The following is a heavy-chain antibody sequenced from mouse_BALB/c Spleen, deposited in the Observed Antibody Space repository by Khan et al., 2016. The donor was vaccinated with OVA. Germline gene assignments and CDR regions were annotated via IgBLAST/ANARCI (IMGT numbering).Heavy chain of an antibody. CDR2: ISYDGSN. Sequence: EVQLQESGPGLVKPSQSLSLTCSVTGYSITSGYNWNWIRQFPGNKLEWMGYISYDGSNNYNPSLKNRISITRDTSKNQFFLKLNSVTTEDTATYYCARDYFVNGYFDYRGQGTTLPVSS. D-gene: IGHD1-1*01. CDR1: GYSITSGYN. J-gene: IGHJ2*01. CDR3: ARDYFVNGYFDY. V-gene: IGHV3-6*02.